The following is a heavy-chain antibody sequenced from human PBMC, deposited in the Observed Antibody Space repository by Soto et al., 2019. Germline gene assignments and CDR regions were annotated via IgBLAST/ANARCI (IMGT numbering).Heavy chain of an antibody. CDR3: AREEGYSSSWYGPYYYYYFGLDV. CDR1: GYTFTSYG. CDR2: IGAYNGNT. J-gene: IGHJ6*02. V-gene: IGHV1-18*01. Sequence: ASVKVSCKASGYTFTSYGISWVRQAPGQGLEWMGWIGAYNGNTNYAQKLQGRVTMTTDTSTSTAYMELRSLRSDDTAVYYCAREEGYSSSWYGPYYYYYFGLDVWGQGTLVTVSS. D-gene: IGHD6-13*01.